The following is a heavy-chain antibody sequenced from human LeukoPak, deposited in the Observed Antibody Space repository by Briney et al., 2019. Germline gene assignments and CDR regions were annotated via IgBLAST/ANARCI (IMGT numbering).Heavy chain of an antibody. CDR2: ISWDGGST. V-gene: IGHV3-43D*03. J-gene: IGHJ6*03. CDR3: AKDSAFYYIDV. CDR1: GFTFDDYA. Sequence: AGGSLRLSCAASGFTFDDYAMHWVRQAPGKGLEWVSLISWDGGSTYYADSVKGRFTISRDNSKNTLYLQMNSLKGDDTAVYYCAKDSAFYYIDVWGKGTTVIISS.